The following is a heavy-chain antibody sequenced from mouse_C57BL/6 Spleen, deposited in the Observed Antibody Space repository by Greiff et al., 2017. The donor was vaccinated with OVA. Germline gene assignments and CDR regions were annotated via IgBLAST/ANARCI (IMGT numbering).Heavy chain of an antibody. CDR1: GYTFPSYW. V-gene: IGHV1-61*01. CDR3: ARGRLLPSYYAMDY. Sequence: QVQLQQPGAELVRPGSSVKLSCKASGYTFPSYWMDWVKQRPGQGLEWIGNIYPSDSETHYNQKFKDKATLTVDKSSSTAYMQLSSLTSEDSAVYYCARGRLLPSYYAMDYWGQGTSVTVSS. D-gene: IGHD2-3*01. J-gene: IGHJ4*01. CDR2: IYPSDSET.